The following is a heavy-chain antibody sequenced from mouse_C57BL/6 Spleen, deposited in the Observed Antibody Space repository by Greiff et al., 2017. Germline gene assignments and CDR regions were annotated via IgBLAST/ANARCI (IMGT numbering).Heavy chain of an antibody. CDR3: ARLYYGNSYYFDY. V-gene: IGHV5-6*01. CDR1: GFTFSSYG. D-gene: IGHD2-1*01. CDR2: ISSGGSYT. Sequence: EVQLVESGGDLVKPGGSLKLSCAASGFTFSSYGMSWVRQTPDKRLEWVATISSGGSYTYYPDSVKGRFTISRDNAKNTLYLQMSSLKSEDTAMYYCARLYYGNSYYFDYWGQGTTLTVSS. J-gene: IGHJ2*01.